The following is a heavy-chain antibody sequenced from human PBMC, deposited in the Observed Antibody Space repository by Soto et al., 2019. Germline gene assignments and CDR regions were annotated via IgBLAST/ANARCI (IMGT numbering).Heavy chain of an antibody. Sequence: GASVKVSCKASGGTFSSYAISWVRQAPGQGLEWMGGIIPIFGTANYAQKFQGRVTITADESTSTAYMELSSLRSEDTAVYYCARVRGIRGDFWTIPGFDYWGQGTLVTVSS. J-gene: IGHJ4*02. CDR3: ARVRGIRGDFWTIPGFDY. CDR2: IIPIFGTA. CDR1: GGTFSSYA. V-gene: IGHV1-69*13. D-gene: IGHD3-3*01.